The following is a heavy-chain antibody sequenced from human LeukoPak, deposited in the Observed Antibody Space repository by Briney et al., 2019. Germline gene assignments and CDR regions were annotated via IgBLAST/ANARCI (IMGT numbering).Heavy chain of an antibody. J-gene: IGHJ4*02. CDR3: ARDSNFLEWGH. V-gene: IGHV3-21*01. D-gene: IGHD3-3*01. Sequence: PGGSLRLSCAASGFTFSNHDMNWVRQAPGKGLEWISSIDTDGTYIHYADSVRGRFTISRDNAKNSLYLQMNSLRAEDTAVYYCARDSNFLEWGHWGQGTLVTVSS. CDR1: GFTFSNHD. CDR2: IDTDGTYI.